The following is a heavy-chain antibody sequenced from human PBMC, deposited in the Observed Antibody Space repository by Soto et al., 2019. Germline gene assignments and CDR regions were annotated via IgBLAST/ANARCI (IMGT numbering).Heavy chain of an antibody. D-gene: IGHD3-22*01. CDR3: ARGDFYYDSSGYYGGFAY. CDR1: GGTFSSYA. Sequence: QVQLVQSGAEVKKPGSSVKVSCKASGGTFSSYAISWVRQAPGQGLEWMGGTLPIFGTANYAQKFQGRVTITAAEXPXTXXMEVSSLRSEATAVYYCARGDFYYDSSGYYGGFAYWGQGTLVTVSS. J-gene: IGHJ4*02. V-gene: IGHV1-69*12. CDR2: TLPIFGTA.